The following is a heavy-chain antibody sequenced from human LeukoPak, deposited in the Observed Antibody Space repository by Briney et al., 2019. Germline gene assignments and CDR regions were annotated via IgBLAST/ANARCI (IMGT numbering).Heavy chain of an antibody. J-gene: IGHJ4*02. V-gene: IGHV3-23*01. CDR1: GSTFTFYA. CDR3: AKDGFDYCDPTGFDY. D-gene: IGHD4-17*01. Sequence: GGSLRLSCAASGSTFTFYAMSWLRQAPGKGLEWVSHISGSGGSTYYEDSVKGRFTISRDNSKNALYLQMNSLRAGDTAVYYCAKDGFDYCDPTGFDYWGQGTLVTVSS. CDR2: ISGSGGST.